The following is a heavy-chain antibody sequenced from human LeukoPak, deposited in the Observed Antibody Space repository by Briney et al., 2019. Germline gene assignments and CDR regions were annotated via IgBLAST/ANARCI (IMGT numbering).Heavy chain of an antibody. D-gene: IGHD3/OR15-3a*01. CDR3: ARGKDWVDY. J-gene: IGHJ4*02. CDR2: IYYSGST. Sequence: PSETLSLTCTVSGGSISSYYWSWIRQPPGKGLEWIGYIYYSGSTNYNPSLKSRVTISVDTSKNQFSLKLSSVTAADTAVYYCARGKDWVDYWGQGTLVTVSS. CDR1: GGSISSYY. V-gene: IGHV4-59*01.